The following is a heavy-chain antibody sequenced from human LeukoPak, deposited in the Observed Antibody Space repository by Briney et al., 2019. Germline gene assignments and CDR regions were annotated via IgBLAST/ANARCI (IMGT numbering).Heavy chain of an antibody. CDR2: MNPNSGNT. J-gene: IGHJ5*02. CDR3: ASRYSSGWDPFTAWFDP. D-gene: IGHD6-19*01. CDR1: GYTFTSYG. Sequence: ASVKVSCKASGYTFTSYGISWVRQAPGQGLERMGWMNPNSGNTGYAQKFQGRVTMTRNTSISTAYMELSSLRSEDTAVYYCASRYSSGWDPFTAWFDPWGQGTLVTVSS. V-gene: IGHV1-8*02.